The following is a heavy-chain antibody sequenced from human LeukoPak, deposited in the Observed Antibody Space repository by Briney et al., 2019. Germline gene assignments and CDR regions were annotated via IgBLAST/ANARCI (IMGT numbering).Heavy chain of an antibody. CDR3: ARTPKITIFGVVIMGYYYYYMDV. CDR2: IKQDGSEK. J-gene: IGHJ6*03. D-gene: IGHD3-3*01. Sequence: GGSLRLSCAASGFTFSSYWMSWVRQAPGKGLEWVANIKQDGSEKYYVDSVKGRFTISRDNAKNSLYLQMNSLRAEDTAVYYCARTPKITIFGVVIMGYYYYYMDVWGKGTTVTVSS. CDR1: GFTFSSYW. V-gene: IGHV3-7*01.